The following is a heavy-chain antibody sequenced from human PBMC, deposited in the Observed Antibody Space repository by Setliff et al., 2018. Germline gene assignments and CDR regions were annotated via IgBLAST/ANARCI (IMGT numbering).Heavy chain of an antibody. J-gene: IGHJ5*02. CDR1: GGSINSGSYY. V-gene: IGHV4-61*09. Sequence: SESLSLTCTISGGSINSGSYYWSWIRQSAGKGLEWIGYIYTSGSTNYNPSLKSRVTIFVDTSKNQFSLKLSSVTAADTAVYYCARLSHAYYYGSGSYFGFDPWGQGTLVTVSS. CDR3: ARLSHAYYYGSGSYFGFDP. D-gene: IGHD3-10*01. CDR2: IYTSGST.